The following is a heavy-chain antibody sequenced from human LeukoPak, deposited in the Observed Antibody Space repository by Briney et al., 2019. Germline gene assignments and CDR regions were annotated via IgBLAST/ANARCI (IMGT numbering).Heavy chain of an antibody. J-gene: IGHJ6*03. CDR1: GLRFSTYT. Sequence: PGGSLRLSCVVAGLRFSTYTMNWVRQAPGKGLEWVSSISATGDGTYYADPVQGRFTMSIDNSKNTVYLQMNSLRSEDTALYYCAKDRLWFGQLVPSMDVWGKGTTVTVSS. CDR3: AKDRLWFGQLVPSMDV. D-gene: IGHD3-10*01. V-gene: IGHV3-23*01. CDR2: ISATGDGT.